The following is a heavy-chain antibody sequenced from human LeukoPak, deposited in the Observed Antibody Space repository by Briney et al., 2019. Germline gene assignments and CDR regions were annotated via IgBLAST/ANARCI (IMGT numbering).Heavy chain of an antibody. D-gene: IGHD3-22*01. J-gene: IGHJ4*02. CDR1: GFTFSSYW. CDR2: IKQDGSEK. V-gene: IGHV3-7*01. CDR3: ARDVLPKYDSSGYYYNY. Sequence: GGSLRLSCAASGFTFSSYWMSWGRQAPGKGLEWVANIKQDGSEKYYVDSVKGRFTISRDNAKNSLYLQMNSLRAEDTAVYYCARDVLPKYDSSGYYYNYWGQGTLVTVSS.